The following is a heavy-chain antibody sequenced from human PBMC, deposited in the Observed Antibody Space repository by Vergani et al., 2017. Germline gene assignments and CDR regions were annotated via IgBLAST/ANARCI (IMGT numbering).Heavy chain of an antibody. CDR3: ARDRGRDGYNFYYYYYGMDV. Sequence: QVQLPESGPGLVKPSETLSLTCTVSGGSISSHYWSWIRQPPGKGLEWIGYIYYSGSTNYNPSLKSRVTISVDTSKNQFSLKRSSVTAADTAVYYCARDRGRDGYNFYYYYYGMDVWGQGTTVTVSS. CDR2: IYYSGST. J-gene: IGHJ6*02. CDR1: GGSISSHY. D-gene: IGHD5-24*01. V-gene: IGHV4-59*11.